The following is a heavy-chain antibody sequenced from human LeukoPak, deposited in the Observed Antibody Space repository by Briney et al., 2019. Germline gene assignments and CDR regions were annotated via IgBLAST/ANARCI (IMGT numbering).Heavy chain of an antibody. CDR2: INRSGST. CDR1: GGSFSGYY. V-gene: IGHV4-34*01. Sequence: SETLSLTCAVYGGSFSGYYWSWIRQPPGKGLEWIGEINRSGSTNYNPSPKSRVTISVDTSKNQFSLKLSSVTAADTAVYYCARGSIAAAGRFDYWGQGTLVTVSS. J-gene: IGHJ4*02. CDR3: ARGSIAAAGRFDY. D-gene: IGHD6-13*01.